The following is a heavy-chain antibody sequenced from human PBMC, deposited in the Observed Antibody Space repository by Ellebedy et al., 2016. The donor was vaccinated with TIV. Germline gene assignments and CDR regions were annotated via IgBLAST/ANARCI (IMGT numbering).Heavy chain of an antibody. J-gene: IGHJ4*02. D-gene: IGHD5-12*01. Sequence: AASVKVSCKTSGYTLTEYVMHWVRQAPGQRLEWMGWINADNGNTKYSQKFQGRVTITRNTSASTAYMELSSLRSEDTAVYFCASRYLGYANFDYWGQGTMVTVAS. CDR1: GYTLTEYV. CDR2: INADNGNT. V-gene: IGHV1-3*01. CDR3: ASRYLGYANFDY.